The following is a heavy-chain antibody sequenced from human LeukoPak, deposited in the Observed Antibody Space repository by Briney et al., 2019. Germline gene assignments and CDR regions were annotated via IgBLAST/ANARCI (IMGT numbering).Heavy chain of an antibody. D-gene: IGHD2-2*01. CDR1: GFTFSNYA. CDR3: AKDPLRDIVVVPAVVPPMRFDP. J-gene: IGHJ5*02. Sequence: PGGSLRLSCAASGFTFSNYAMSWVRQAPGKGLEWASAISGSGGSTYYADSVKGRFTISRDNSKNTLYLQMNSLRAEDTAVYYCAKDPLRDIVVVPAVVPPMRFDPWGQGTLVTVSS. CDR2: ISGSGGST. V-gene: IGHV3-23*01.